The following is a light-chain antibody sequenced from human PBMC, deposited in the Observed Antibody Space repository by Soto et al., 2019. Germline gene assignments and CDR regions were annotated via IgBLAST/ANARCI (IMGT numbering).Light chain of an antibody. CDR2: DAS. Sequence: DIQMTQSPSTLSASVGDTVTITCRASQTISGWLAWYQQRPGKAPNLLIFDASTLESGVPSRFSGSRSGTTFTPNISSMQSDDFANYYCLQYNGYYRTFGKGTKVDIK. CDR1: QTISGW. CDR3: LQYNGYYRT. J-gene: IGKJ1*01. V-gene: IGKV1-5*01.